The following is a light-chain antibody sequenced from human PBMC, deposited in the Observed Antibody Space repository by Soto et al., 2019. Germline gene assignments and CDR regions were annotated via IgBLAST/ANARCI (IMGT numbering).Light chain of an antibody. CDR3: QKYNTAPWT. CDR2: VAS. CDR1: QGISNY. V-gene: IGKV1-27*01. J-gene: IGKJ1*01. Sequence: DIQMTQSPSSLSASVGDRVTITCRASQGISNYLAWYQQQPGKVPKLLIYVASTLQSGVPSRFSGSGSGTDFTLTISSLQPEDVANYYCQKYNTAPWTFDQGTKVEIK.